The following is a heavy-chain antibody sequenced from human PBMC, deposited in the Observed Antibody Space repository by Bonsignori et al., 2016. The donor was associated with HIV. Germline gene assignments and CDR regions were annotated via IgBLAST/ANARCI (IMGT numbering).Heavy chain of an antibody. Sequence: QVQLQESGPGLVEPSETLSLTCTVSGSSIASDYCWDWIRQSPGKGLEWIGSVYQSGTTYINPYLKGRATISVDTSNNKFSLRVTSVTVDDAAVYYCARDVKLHWGTPPWYFDLWGRGTLVAVSS. CDR3: ARDVKLHWGTPPWYFDL. CDR2: VYQSGTT. J-gene: IGHJ2*01. V-gene: IGHV4-38-2*02. D-gene: IGHD3-16*01. CDR1: GSSIASDYC.